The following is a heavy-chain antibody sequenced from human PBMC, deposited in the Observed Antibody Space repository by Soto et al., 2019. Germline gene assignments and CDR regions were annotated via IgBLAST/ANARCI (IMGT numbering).Heavy chain of an antibody. CDR1: GGSISSSSYY. D-gene: IGHD6-6*01. CDR2: IYYSGST. J-gene: IGHJ4*02. V-gene: IGHV4-39*01. CDR3: ARHYPIAARPGYFDY. Sequence: QLQLQESGPGLVKPSETLSLTCTVSGGSISSSSYYWGWIRQPPGKGLEWIGSIYYSGSTYYNPSLKSRVTISVDTSKNQFSLKLSSVTAADTAVYYCARHYPIAARPGYFDYWGQGTLVTVSS.